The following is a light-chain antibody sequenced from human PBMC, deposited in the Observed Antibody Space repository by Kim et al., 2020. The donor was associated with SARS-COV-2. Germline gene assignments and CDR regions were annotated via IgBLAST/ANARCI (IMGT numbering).Light chain of an antibody. Sequence: SAGERATLSFRASESVTTTYLAWYQHKPGQAPRLLIYGASRRAPGIPDRFSGSGSGTDFTLTITRLEPEDSAVYYCQQYGRSPRNFGQGTKLEI. CDR2: GAS. CDR3: QQYGRSPRN. J-gene: IGKJ2*01. V-gene: IGKV3-20*01. CDR1: ESVTTTY.